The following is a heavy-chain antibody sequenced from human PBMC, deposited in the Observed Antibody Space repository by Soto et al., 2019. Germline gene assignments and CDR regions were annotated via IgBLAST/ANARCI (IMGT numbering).Heavy chain of an antibody. J-gene: IGHJ5*02. CDR2: IYYSGST. D-gene: IGHD3-3*01. V-gene: IGHV4-39*01. CDR1: GGSISSSSYY. Sequence: SETLSLTCTVSGGSISSSSYYWGWIRQPPGKGLEWIGSIYYSGSTYYNPSLKSRVTISVDTSKNQFSLKLSSVTAADTAVYYCARHESGRFLEWLSHNWFDPWGQGTLVTVS. CDR3: ARHESGRFLEWLSHNWFDP.